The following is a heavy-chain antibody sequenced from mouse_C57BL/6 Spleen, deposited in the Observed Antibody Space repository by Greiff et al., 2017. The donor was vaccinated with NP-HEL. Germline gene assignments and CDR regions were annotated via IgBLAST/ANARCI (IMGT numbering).Heavy chain of an antibody. CDR3: AKGGYYVVYAMDY. CDR2: ISSGSSTI. Sequence: EVKLVESGGGLVKPGGSLKLSCAASGFTFSDYGMHWVRQAPEKGLEWVAYISSGSSTIYYADTVKGRFTISRDNAKNTLFLQMTSLRSEDTAMYYCAKGGYYVVYAMDYWGQGTSVTVSS. D-gene: IGHD2-3*01. CDR1: GFTFSDYG. J-gene: IGHJ4*01. V-gene: IGHV5-17*01.